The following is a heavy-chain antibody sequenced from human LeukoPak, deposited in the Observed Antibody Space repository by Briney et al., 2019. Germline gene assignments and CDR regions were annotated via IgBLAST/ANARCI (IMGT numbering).Heavy chain of an antibody. J-gene: IGHJ4*02. CDR2: IYPGDSDT. CDR3: VRRASYYDGLDY. V-gene: IGHV5-51*01. CDR1: GYSFTSYW. D-gene: IGHD3-22*01. Sequence: GESLQISCQGSGYSFTSYWIGWARQLPGKGLEWMGIIYPGDSDTRYSPSFQGQVSISADKSISTAYLQWSSLKTSDTAMYYCVRRASYYDGLDYWGQGTLVTVSS.